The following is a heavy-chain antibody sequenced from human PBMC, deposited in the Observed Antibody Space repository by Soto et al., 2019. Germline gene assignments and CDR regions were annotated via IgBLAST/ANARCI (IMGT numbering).Heavy chain of an antibody. CDR2: INHSGST. V-gene: IGHV4-34*01. Sequence: PSETLSLTCAVYGGSFSGYYWSWIRQPPGKGLEWIGEINHSGSTNYNPSLKSRVTISVDTSKNQFSLKLSSVTAADTAVYYCARGVYYDILTGYYDYGMDVWGQGTTVTVSS. CDR1: GGSFSGYY. D-gene: IGHD3-9*01. J-gene: IGHJ6*02. CDR3: ARGVYYDILTGYYDYGMDV.